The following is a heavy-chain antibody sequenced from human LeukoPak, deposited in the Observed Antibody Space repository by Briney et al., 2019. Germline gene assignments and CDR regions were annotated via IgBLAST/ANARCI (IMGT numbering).Heavy chain of an antibody. CDR3: ARATRINSNRHYYMDV. V-gene: IGHV1-69*04. CDR2: IIPILGIA. CDR1: GGTFSSYA. D-gene: IGHD4-11*01. J-gene: IGHJ6*03. Sequence: VASVKVSCKASGGTFSSYAINWVRQAPGQGLEWMGRIIPILGIANYAQKFQGRVTITADKSTSTAYMELSSLRSEDTAVYYCARATRINSNRHYYMDVWGKGTTVTVSS.